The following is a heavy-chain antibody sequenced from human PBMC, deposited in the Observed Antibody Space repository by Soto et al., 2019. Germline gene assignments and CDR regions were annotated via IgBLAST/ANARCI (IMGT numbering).Heavy chain of an antibody. D-gene: IGHD2-2*01. J-gene: IGHJ5*02. Sequence: SETLSLTCTVSGGSISSYYWSWIRQPPGKGLEWIGYIYYSGSTNYNPSLKSRVTISVDTSKNQFSLKLSSVTAADTAVYYCARDRAPLDIVLVPAAFDPWGQGTLVTVSS. CDR1: GGSISSYY. CDR3: ARDRAPLDIVLVPAAFDP. V-gene: IGHV4-59*01. CDR2: IYYSGST.